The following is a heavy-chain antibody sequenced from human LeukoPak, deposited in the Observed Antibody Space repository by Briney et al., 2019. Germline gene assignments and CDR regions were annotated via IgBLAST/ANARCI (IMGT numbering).Heavy chain of an antibody. D-gene: IGHD5/OR15-5a*01. CDR2: IRSKANSYAT. Sequence: GGSLRLSCAASGFTFSGSAMPWVRQASGKGLEWVGRIRSKANSYATAYAASVKGRFTISRDDSKNTAYLQMNSLKTEDTAVYYCTRRRASTWFDPWGQGTLVTVSS. CDR1: GFTFSGSA. CDR3: TRRRASTWFDP. V-gene: IGHV3-73*01. J-gene: IGHJ5*02.